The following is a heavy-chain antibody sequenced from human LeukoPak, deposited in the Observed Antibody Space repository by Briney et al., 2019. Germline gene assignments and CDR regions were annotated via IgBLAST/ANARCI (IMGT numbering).Heavy chain of an antibody. CDR2: ISSSSSYT. CDR3: ARGSGSHFDS. J-gene: IGHJ4*02. CDR1: GFTFSDYH. Sequence: GSLRLSCAASGFTFSDYHMNWIRQAPGKGLEWVSYISSSSSYTNYGDSVKGRFTSSRDNAKNSLYLRMNSLRAEDTAVYYCARGSGSHFDSWGQGTLVTVSS. D-gene: IGHD3-22*01. V-gene: IGHV3-11*03.